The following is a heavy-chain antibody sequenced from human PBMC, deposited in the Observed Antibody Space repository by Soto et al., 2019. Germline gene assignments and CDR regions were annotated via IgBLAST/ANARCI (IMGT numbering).Heavy chain of an antibody. CDR3: AKDAWTTGVCNTPHHFDI. Sequence: QVQLVESGGGVVQPGKSLRHSCAASGFTFSTYGMVWVRQAPGKGLERVEAISNDGSRKYYADSVKGRFTISRDNSKNTLYLQMDSLRGEATATANGAKDAWTTGVCNTPHHFDIWGQGTVVTVSS. CDR2: ISNDGSRK. D-gene: IGHD1-1*01. J-gene: IGHJ3*02. CDR1: GFTFSTYG. V-gene: IGHV3-30*18.